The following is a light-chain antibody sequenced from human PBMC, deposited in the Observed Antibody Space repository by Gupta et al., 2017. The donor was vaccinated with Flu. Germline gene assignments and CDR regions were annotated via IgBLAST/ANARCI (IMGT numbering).Light chain of an antibody. J-gene: IGKJ1*01. CDR3: KQAERCPWA. CDR2: KDS. CDR1: EGRGYSDGNQY. V-gene: IGKV2-30*01. Sequence: VTLGKPASISCSASEGRGYSDGNQYLDWFQQRPGQSPRRLIYKDSYRDSGVPDRFSGSGSGTDFTLKISSGEAEDVGIYCCKQAERCPWAFGQGTTVEIK.